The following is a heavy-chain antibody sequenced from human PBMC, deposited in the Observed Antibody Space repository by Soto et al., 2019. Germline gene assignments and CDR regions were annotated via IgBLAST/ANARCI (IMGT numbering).Heavy chain of an antibody. CDR1: GCTFTRYA. CDR2: TNAGXGNT. J-gene: IGHJ4*02. D-gene: IGHD2-21*02. Sequence: XSVKVSCKASGCTFTRYAMHWVRQAPGQRLESMSXTNAGXGNTKHYQKCXXRVNITRXTSARKAYMALSSPRSEATAVYYCARGDPGPFDYWGEGTLVTVYS. V-gene: IGHV1-3*01. CDR3: ARGDPGPFDY.